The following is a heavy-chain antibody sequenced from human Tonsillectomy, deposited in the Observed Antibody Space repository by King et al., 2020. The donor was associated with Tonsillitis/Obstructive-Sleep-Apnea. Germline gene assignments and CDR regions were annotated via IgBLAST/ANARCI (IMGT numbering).Heavy chain of an antibody. CDR3: TTGYGDY. CDR1: GFTFSDST. J-gene: IGHJ4*02. CDR2: IRRKANSYAT. V-gene: IGHV3-73*01. D-gene: IGHD5-12*01. Sequence: VQLVESGGGLVQPGGSLKLSCAASGFTFSDSTMHWVRQASGKGLEWVGRIRRKANSYATVYAASVKGRFTISRDDSKKPAYLQMNSRKTEDTAVYHCTTGYGDYWGQGTLVTVSS.